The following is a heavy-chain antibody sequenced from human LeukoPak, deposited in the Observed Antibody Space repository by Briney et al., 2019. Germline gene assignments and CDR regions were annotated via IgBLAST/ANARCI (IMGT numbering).Heavy chain of an antibody. D-gene: IGHD5-12*01. J-gene: IGHJ3*02. Sequence: GGSLRRSSALSGRPFSSSIMHWVRRAPGKGLEWVAGMSFDGSQYYVESVKGRFTISRDNSGNTVYLHMTSLRPEDTAVYFCAREGHTSGFCGSFDIWGQGTTVTISS. CDR1: GRPFSSSI. CDR2: MSFDGSQ. V-gene: IGHV3-30*03. CDR3: AREGHTSGFCGSFDI.